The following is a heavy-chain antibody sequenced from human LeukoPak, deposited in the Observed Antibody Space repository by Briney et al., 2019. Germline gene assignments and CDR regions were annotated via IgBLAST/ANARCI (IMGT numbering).Heavy chain of an antibody. Sequence: PGGSLRLSCAASGFTFSSYAMSWIRQAPGKGLEWVSYISSSSSYTNYADSVKGRFTISRDNAKNSLYLQMNSLRAEDTAVYYCARDSGSWTYDYWGQGTLVTVSS. J-gene: IGHJ4*02. CDR2: ISSSSSYT. CDR1: GFTFSSYA. CDR3: ARDSGSWTYDY. D-gene: IGHD6-13*01. V-gene: IGHV3-11*06.